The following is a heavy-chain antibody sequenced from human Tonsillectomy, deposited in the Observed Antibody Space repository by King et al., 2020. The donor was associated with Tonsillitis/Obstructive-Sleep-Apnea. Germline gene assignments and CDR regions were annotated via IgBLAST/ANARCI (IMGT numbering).Heavy chain of an antibody. Sequence: TLKESGPTLVKPTQTLTLTCTFSGFSLSTSGVGVGWIRQPPGKALEGLALIYWDDDKRSSPSLKSRHTITKDTSKNQVVLTMTNMDPVETATNYCAHRDYGSGSSIYYFDSWGQGTLVTVSS. D-gene: IGHD3-10*01. CDR2: IYWDDDK. CDR1: GFSLSTSGVG. J-gene: IGHJ4*02. V-gene: IGHV2-5*02. CDR3: AHRDYGSGSSIYYFDS.